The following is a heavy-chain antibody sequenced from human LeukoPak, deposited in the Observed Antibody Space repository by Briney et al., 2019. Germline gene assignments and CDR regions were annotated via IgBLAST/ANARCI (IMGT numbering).Heavy chain of an antibody. CDR3: AREGSVVTDDAFDI. CDR2: INTNTGNP. Sequence: ASVKVSCKASGYTFTSYAMNWVRQAPGQGLEWMGWINTNTGNPTYAQGLTGRFVFSLDTSVSTAYLQISSLKAEDTAVYYCAREGSVVTDDAFDIWGQGTMVTVSS. V-gene: IGHV7-4-1*02. CDR1: GYTFTSYA. D-gene: IGHD2-21*02. J-gene: IGHJ3*02.